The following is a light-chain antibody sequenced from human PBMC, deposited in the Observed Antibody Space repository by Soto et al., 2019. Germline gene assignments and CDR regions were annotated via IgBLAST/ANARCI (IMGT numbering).Light chain of an antibody. Sequence: EIVLTQSPATLSLSPGERATLSCRASQSVSSYLAWYQQKPGQAPRLLIYDASNRATGIPARFSGRGSGTDFTRTITSLEPEDFAVYYCPQRSNWPPYTFGQGTKLEIK. CDR3: PQRSNWPPYT. CDR2: DAS. J-gene: IGKJ2*01. CDR1: QSVSSY. V-gene: IGKV3-11*01.